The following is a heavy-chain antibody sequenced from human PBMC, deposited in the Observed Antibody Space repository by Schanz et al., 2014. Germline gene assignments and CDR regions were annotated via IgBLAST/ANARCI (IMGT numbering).Heavy chain of an antibody. D-gene: IGHD2-15*01. CDR1: GASISSVYW. CDR2: MHHSEGR. J-gene: IGHJ4*02. V-gene: IGHV4-4*02. Sequence: QVQLQESGPGLVKPSGTLSLTCTVSGASISSVYWWSWVRQSPGTGLEWIGEMHHSEGRNYNPSLKSGCPTSIAESKNLFSRELNSVTAADTAVYYCVRNGDCRGGIRCDKGYFDSWGQGILVTVSS. CDR3: VRNGDCRGGIRCDKGYFDS.